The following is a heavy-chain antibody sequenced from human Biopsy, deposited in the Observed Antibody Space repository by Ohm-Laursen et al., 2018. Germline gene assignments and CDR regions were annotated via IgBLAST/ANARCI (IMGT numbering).Heavy chain of an antibody. J-gene: IGHJ6*02. CDR3: ARVDRYNFDHYIMDA. CDR1: GDSIARYY. Sequence: SDTLSLTCTVSGDSIARYYWTWIRQSPGKGLEWIAYIYYSGRPNYNPSLKGRVVISVDRSRNQFLLKQTSATAADTAIYYCARVDRYNFDHYIMDAWGQGTTVTVSS. D-gene: IGHD1-20*01. CDR2: IYYSGRP. V-gene: IGHV4-59*07.